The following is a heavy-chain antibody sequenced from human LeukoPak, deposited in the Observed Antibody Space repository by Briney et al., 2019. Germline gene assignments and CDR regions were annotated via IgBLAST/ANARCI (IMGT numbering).Heavy chain of an antibody. Sequence: PSETLSLTCTVSGGSISSGGYYWSWIRQHPGKGLEWIGYIYYSGSTYYNPSLKSRVTISVDTSKNQFSLKLSSVTAADTAVYYCARGWRYCSGGSCSPFDPWGQGTLVTVSS. J-gene: IGHJ5*02. CDR3: ARGWRYCSGGSCSPFDP. CDR1: GGSISSGGYY. CDR2: IYYSGST. V-gene: IGHV4-31*03. D-gene: IGHD2-15*01.